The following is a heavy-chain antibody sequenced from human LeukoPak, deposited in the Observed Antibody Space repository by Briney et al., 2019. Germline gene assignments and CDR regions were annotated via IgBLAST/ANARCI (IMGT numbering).Heavy chain of an antibody. CDR2: IYYSGST. V-gene: IGHV4-30-4*08. J-gene: IGHJ4*02. Sequence: SETLSLTCTVSGGSISSGDYYWSWIRQPPGKGLEWIGYIYYSGSTYYNPSLKCRVTISVDTSKNQFSLKLSSETAADTAVYYCARNGGNYDYFDYWGQGTLVTVSS. CDR3: ARNGGNYDYFDY. D-gene: IGHD4-23*01. CDR1: GGSISSGDYY.